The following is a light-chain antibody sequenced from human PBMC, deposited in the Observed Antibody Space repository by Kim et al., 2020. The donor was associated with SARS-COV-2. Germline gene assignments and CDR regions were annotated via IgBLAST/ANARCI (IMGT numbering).Light chain of an antibody. CDR1: SANIGAGYD. Sequence: QSVLTQPPSVSGAPGQRVTIACTGSSANIGAGYDLYWYQQFPGTAPKLLIYGNSYRPSGVPDRFSASKSGTSASLAITGLQAEDEATYYCQSYDNRLSVVFGGGTLLTVL. J-gene: IGLJ2*01. V-gene: IGLV1-40*01. CDR2: GNS. CDR3: QSYDNRLSVV.